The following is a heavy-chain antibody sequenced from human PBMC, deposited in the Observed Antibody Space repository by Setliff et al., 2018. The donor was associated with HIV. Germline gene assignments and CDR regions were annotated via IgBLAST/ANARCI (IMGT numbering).Heavy chain of an antibody. V-gene: IGHV4-4*07. J-gene: IGHJ4*02. D-gene: IGHD2-21*02. CDR1: GGSFGVYR. CDR2: IDSSGTT. Sequence: SETLSLTCTISGGSFGVYRWSWIRQSAGRGLEWIGRIDSSGTTDYKPSLKGRVAISVDTSRNQFSLRVTSVTAADTAVYFCARGGDWTLDYWAGDRWSPSPQ. CDR3: ARGGDWTLDY.